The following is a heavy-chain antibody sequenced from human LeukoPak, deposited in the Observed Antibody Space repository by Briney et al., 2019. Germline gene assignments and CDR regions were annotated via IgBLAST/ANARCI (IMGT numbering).Heavy chain of an antibody. D-gene: IGHD1-26*01. V-gene: IGHV3-7*01. CDR3: VAWGNSGNS. CDR1: GFTFSGHW. CDR2: MNGDGSQI. Sequence: GGSLRLSCAASGFTFSGHWMRWVRQAPAKGLEWVAHMNGDGSQIYYMDFVKGRFTISRDSAKNSLYLQMNGLRAEDTAVYYCVAWGNSGNSWGQGTMVIVSS. J-gene: IGHJ3*01.